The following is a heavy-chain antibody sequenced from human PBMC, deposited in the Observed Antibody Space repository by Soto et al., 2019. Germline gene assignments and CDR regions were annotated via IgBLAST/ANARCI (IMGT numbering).Heavy chain of an antibody. Sequence: ASVNVSCKSSGYTFTSCYIHWVRQAPGQGLECMGIINPSGGSTSYAQKFQGRVTMTRDTSTSTVYMELSSLRSEDTAVYYCARETGVRIAAAGRVYNWFDPWGQGTLVTVSS. CDR3: ARETGVRIAAAGRVYNWFDP. CDR2: INPSGGST. CDR1: GYTFTSCY. V-gene: IGHV1-46*01. D-gene: IGHD6-13*01. J-gene: IGHJ5*02.